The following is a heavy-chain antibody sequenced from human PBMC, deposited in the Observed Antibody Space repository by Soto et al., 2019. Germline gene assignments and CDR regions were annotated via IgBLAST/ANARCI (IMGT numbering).Heavy chain of an antibody. Sequence: QVQLTESGGGVVQPGKSLRLSCEGSGFTFNRHGMHWVRQAPGKGLEWLAVISFDGSDIYYADSVKGRFTISRDNSEKTVYLHMSSLIPEDTATYFCAKMTRGYTYGLDYWGQGTLVTVSS. CDR1: GFTFNRHG. CDR2: ISFDGSDI. V-gene: IGHV3-33*03. D-gene: IGHD5-18*01. CDR3: AKMTRGYTYGLDY. J-gene: IGHJ4*02.